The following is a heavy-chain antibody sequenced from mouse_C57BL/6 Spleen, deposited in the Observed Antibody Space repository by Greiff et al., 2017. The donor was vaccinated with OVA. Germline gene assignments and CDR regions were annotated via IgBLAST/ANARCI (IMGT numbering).Heavy chain of an antibody. CDR1: GYSITSGYY. CDR2: ISYDGSN. J-gene: IGHJ4*01. CDR3: ARSYYSNSDYYAMDY. Sequence: EVKLVESGPGLVKPSQSLSLTCSVTGYSITSGYYWNWIRQFPGNKLEWMGYISYDGSNNYNPSLKNRISITRDTSKNQFFLKLNSVTTEDTATYYCARSYYSNSDYYAMDYWGQGTSVTVSS. D-gene: IGHD2-5*01. V-gene: IGHV3-6*01.